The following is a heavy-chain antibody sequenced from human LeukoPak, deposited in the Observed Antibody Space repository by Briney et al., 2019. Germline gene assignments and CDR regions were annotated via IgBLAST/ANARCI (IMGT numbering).Heavy chain of an antibody. CDR3: AAVAGAFDI. CDR2: IYYSGST. Sequence: SETLSLTCTVSGGSVSSGSYYWSWIRQSPGKGLEWIGDIYYSGSTKYDPSLKSRVTISVDTSKNQFSLKLNSVTAADTAVYYCAAVAGAFDIWGQGTMVTVSS. CDR1: GGSVSSGSYY. V-gene: IGHV4-61*01. J-gene: IGHJ3*02. D-gene: IGHD6-13*01.